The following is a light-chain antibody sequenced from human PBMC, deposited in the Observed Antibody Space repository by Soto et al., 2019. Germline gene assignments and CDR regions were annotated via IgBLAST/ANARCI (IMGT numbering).Light chain of an antibody. CDR2: DAS. V-gene: IGKV3-11*01. J-gene: IGKJ5*01. CDR3: QQRSNWPPIT. Sequence: EIVLTQSPASLSLSPGEIATLSFSASQSVSRYLALYQQKPGQAPRLLIYDASNRATGIPARFSGSGSGTDFTLTISSLEPEDFAVYYCQQRSNWPPITFGQGTRLEIK. CDR1: QSVSRY.